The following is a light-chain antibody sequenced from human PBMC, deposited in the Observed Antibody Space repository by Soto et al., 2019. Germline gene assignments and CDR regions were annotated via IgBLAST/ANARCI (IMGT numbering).Light chain of an antibody. Sequence: IQMTQSPSSLSASVGDRVTITCRASQSISSYLNWYQQKPGKAPKLLIYSTSNLQSGVPSGFSGSGSGTNFSLTISNLQPEDFATYYCQQSFSFPPIFGKGTRLEIK. CDR1: QSISSY. CDR3: QQSFSFPPI. V-gene: IGKV1-39*01. CDR2: STS. J-gene: IGKJ5*01.